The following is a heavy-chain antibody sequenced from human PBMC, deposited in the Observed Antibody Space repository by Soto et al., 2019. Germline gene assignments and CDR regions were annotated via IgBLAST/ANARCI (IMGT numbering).Heavy chain of an antibody. CDR1: GYTLTELS. Sequence: ASVKVSCKVSGYTLTELSMHWVRQAPGKGLEWMGGFDPEDGETIYAQKFQGRVTMTEDTSTDTAYMELSSLRSEDTAVYYCARDGERETGLNFYYYLHGMDAWGQGTRVTVSS. D-gene: IGHD1-1*01. CDR2: FDPEDGET. J-gene: IGHJ6*02. CDR3: ARDGERETGLNFYYYLHGMDA. V-gene: IGHV1-24*01.